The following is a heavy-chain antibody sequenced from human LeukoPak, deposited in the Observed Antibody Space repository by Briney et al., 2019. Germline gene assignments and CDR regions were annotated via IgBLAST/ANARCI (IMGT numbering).Heavy chain of an antibody. V-gene: IGHV3-30*02. D-gene: IGHD2-21*01. Sequence: GGSLRLSCAASGFTFSSYGMHWVRQAPGKGLEWVAFIRYDGSNKYYADSVKGRFTISRDNSKNTLYLQMNSLRAEDTAVYYCARDRSGILWWFLFDYWGQGTLDTVSS. CDR2: IRYDGSNK. J-gene: IGHJ4*02. CDR1: GFTFSSYG. CDR3: ARDRSGILWWFLFDY.